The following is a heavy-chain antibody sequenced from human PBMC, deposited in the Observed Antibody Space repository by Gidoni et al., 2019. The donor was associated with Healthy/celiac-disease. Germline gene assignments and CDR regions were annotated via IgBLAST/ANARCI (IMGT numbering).Heavy chain of an antibody. V-gene: IGHV4-59*01. Sequence: QVQLQESGPGLVKPSETLSLTCTVAGGSIRSCYWCGMRQPPGKGLEWTGYIYYSESTNYIPARKSLVTISVDTSKNQLTLKLSSVAAAVTAVYYCARGVTTGGYFDYWGQGTLVTVSS. CDR3: ARGVTTGGYFDY. J-gene: IGHJ4*02. CDR1: GGSIRSCY. D-gene: IGHD4-17*01. CDR2: IYYSEST.